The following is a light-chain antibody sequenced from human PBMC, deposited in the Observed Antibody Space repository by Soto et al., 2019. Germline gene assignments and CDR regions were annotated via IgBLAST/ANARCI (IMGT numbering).Light chain of an antibody. Sequence: EIVLTQSPGPLSLSPGERATLSCRASQSASGSYLAWYQQRPGQAPRLLIYGASSRATGIPDRFSGSGSGTDFTLTSTRLEPEDFAVYYCQQYGSSRWTFGRGTKVEIK. V-gene: IGKV3-20*01. J-gene: IGKJ1*01. CDR3: QQYGSSRWT. CDR2: GAS. CDR1: QSASGSY.